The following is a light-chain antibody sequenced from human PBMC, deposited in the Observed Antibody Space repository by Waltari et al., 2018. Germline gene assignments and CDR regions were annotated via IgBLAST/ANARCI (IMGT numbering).Light chain of an antibody. CDR3: TTWDDSLKSWV. V-gene: IGLV1-44*01. CDR2: TNE. CDR1: SFNFGSHP. Sequence: QSILSQPPSVSATPGQRVTISCSGSSFNFGSHPVNWYQQVPGTAPRLLIHTNEVRPSGVPDRFSGSNTGASASLAINGLQSDDEAHYYCTTWDDSLKSWVFGGGTSLTVL. J-gene: IGLJ3*02.